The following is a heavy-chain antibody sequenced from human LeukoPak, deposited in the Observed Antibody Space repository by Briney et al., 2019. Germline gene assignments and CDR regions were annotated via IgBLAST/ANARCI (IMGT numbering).Heavy chain of an antibody. CDR3: AIDSSSYLFDY. CDR1: GYTFNSYY. Sequence: ASVKVSCKASGYTFNSYYMHWVRQAPGQGLEWMGIINPSGGSTSYAQKFQGRVTMTRDTSTSTVYMELSSLRSEDTAVYYCAIDSSSYLFDYWGQGTLVTVSS. J-gene: IGHJ4*02. D-gene: IGHD6-6*01. V-gene: IGHV1-46*02. CDR2: INPSGGST.